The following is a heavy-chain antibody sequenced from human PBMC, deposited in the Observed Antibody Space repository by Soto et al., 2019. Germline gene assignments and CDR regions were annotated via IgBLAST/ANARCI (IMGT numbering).Heavy chain of an antibody. CDR3: ARPKGAAYSAFDV. D-gene: IGHD2-21*01. Sequence: EVQLVESGGGLVQPGGSLTLSCAASGLTVSNHWMHWVRQAPGRGLESISRIKTDGTYTDYADSVKGRFTISRDNAKNMLYLQMDSLRPEDTAVYYCARPKGAAYSAFDVWGQGTVVTVSS. CDR1: GLTVSNHW. V-gene: IGHV3-74*01. J-gene: IGHJ3*01. CDR2: IKTDGTYT.